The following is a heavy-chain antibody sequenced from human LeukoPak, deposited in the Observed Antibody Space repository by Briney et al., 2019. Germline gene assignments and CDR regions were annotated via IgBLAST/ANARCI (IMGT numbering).Heavy chain of an antibody. CDR2: ISGSGGST. Sequence: GGSLRLSCAASGFTLNNYAMSWVRQAPGKGLEWVSAISGSGGSTYYADSVKGRFTISRDNSKNTVYLQMNSLRAEDTAVFYCAKDLRYCTSTSCYGIFDYWGQGTLVTV. J-gene: IGHJ4*02. D-gene: IGHD2-2*01. V-gene: IGHV3-23*01. CDR3: AKDLRYCTSTSCYGIFDY. CDR1: GFTLNNYA.